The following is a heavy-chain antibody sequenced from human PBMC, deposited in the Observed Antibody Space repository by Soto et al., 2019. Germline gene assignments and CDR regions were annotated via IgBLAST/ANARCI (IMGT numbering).Heavy chain of an antibody. D-gene: IGHD1-26*01. Sequence: QVQVVESGGGLVKPGGSLRLYCSASGFTFSDLYMTWIRQAPGKGLEWVSYISNSGGFTNYADSVKGRFTISRDNAKNSLYLQMNNLRADDTAVYYCARVDRGSYPDYWGLGTLVTVSS. J-gene: IGHJ4*02. V-gene: IGHV3-11*05. CDR1: GFTFSDLY. CDR2: ISNSGGFT. CDR3: ARVDRGSYPDY.